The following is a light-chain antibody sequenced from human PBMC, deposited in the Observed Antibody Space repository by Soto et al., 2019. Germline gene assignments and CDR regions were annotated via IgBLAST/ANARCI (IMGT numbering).Light chain of an antibody. CDR1: TSNIGSNA. Sequence: QPVLTQPPSASGTPGQRVTISCSGSTSNIGSNAVNWYHQLPGTAPQLLIYRNSQRPSGVPDRFSGSKSGTSASLAISGLQSEDEADYYCAAWDDSLNAILFGGGTKVTVL. J-gene: IGLJ2*01. V-gene: IGLV1-44*01. CDR2: RNS. CDR3: AAWDDSLNAIL.